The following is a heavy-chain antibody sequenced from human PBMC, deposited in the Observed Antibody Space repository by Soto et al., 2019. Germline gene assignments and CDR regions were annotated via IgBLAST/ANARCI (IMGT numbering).Heavy chain of an antibody. CDR1: GFSLSTSGVG. J-gene: IGHJ2*01. CDR3: AHRAQVRDRAWGYWYFDL. D-gene: IGHD3-16*01. CDR2: IYLDDDK. Sequence: QITLKESGPTLVKPTQTLTLTCTFSGFSLSTSGVGVGWIRQPPGKALEWLALIYLDDDKRYSPSLKSRLTITKDTSKNQVVLTMTNMDPVDTATYYCAHRAQVRDRAWGYWYFDLWGRGTLVTVSS. V-gene: IGHV2-5*02.